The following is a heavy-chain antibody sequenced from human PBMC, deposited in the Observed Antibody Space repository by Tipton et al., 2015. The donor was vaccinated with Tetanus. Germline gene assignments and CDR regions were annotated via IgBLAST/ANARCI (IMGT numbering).Heavy chain of an antibody. CDR1: GGSISSYY. CDR3: ARGPPLYCSGCARTFDY. V-gene: IGHV4-34*01. CDR2: INHSGST. D-gene: IGHD6-19*01. J-gene: IGHJ4*02. Sequence: TLSLTCAVYGGSISSYYWSWIRQPPGKGLEWIGEINHSGSTNYNPSLKSRVTISVDTSKNQFSLKLSSVTAADTAVYYCARGPPLYCSGCARTFDYWGQGTLVTVSS.